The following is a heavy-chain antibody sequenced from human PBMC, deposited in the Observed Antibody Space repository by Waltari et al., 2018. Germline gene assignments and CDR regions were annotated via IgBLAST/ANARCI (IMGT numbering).Heavy chain of an antibody. Sequence: VQLVASGGGLFQPGGSLRLSCAASGFTFSSYCMSWVRQAPGKGVGWIGSIYYSGGTYYNPCLKGGVTISVDTSKNQVSMKLSCVTAADTAVYYCARLRFLEWPYYYYGMDVWGQGTTVTVSS. D-gene: IGHD3-3*01. J-gene: IGHJ6*02. CDR1: GFTFSSYC. CDR2: IYYSGGT. V-gene: IGHV4-39*01. CDR3: ARLRFLEWPYYYYGMDV.